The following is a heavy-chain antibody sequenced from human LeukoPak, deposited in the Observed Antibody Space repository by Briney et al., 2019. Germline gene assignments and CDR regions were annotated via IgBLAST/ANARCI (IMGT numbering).Heavy chain of an antibody. Sequence: GGSLRLSCAASGFTFSNYWMTWVRQAPGKGLEWVANIKQDGTEKYYVDSVKGRFTISRDNAKNSLYLQMNSLRAEDTAVYYCAELGITMIGGVWGKGTTVTISS. V-gene: IGHV3-7*01. D-gene: IGHD3-10*02. CDR2: IKQDGTEK. CDR1: GFTFSNYW. J-gene: IGHJ6*04. CDR3: AELGITMIGGV.